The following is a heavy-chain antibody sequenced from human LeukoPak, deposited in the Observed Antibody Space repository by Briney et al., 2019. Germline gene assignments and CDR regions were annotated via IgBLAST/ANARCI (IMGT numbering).Heavy chain of an antibody. CDR3: ARDSLWFGENDY. D-gene: IGHD3-10*01. CDR1: GFTFSSYE. Sequence: AGGSLRLSCAASGFTFSSYEMNWVRQAPGKGLEWVSYISSSGSTIYYADSVKGRFTISRDNAKNSLYLQMNSLRAEDTAVYYCARDSLWFGENDYWGQGTLVTVSS. CDR2: ISSSGSTI. J-gene: IGHJ4*02. V-gene: IGHV3-48*03.